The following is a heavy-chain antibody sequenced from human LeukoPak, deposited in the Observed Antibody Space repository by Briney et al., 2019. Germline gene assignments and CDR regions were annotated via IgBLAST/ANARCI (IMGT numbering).Heavy chain of an antibody. D-gene: IGHD6-13*01. CDR3: ARDRWSASGSSWYDY. Sequence: QPGGSLRLSCAASGFTFSSYEMNWVRQAPGKGLEWVSYISSSDSTIYYADSVKGRFTISRDNAKNSMYLQMNSLRAEDTAVYYCARDRWSASGSSWYDYWGQGTQVTVSS. CDR1: GFTFSSYE. CDR2: ISSSDSTI. V-gene: IGHV3-48*03. J-gene: IGHJ4*02.